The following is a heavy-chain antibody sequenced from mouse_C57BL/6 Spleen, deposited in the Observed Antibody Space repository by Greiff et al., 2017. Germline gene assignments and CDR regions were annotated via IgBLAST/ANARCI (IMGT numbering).Heavy chain of an antibody. V-gene: IGHV1-7*01. CDR1: GYTFTSYW. CDR3: ARSQYGNSWFAY. CDR2: INPSSGYT. Sequence: VQGVESGAELAKPGASVKLSCKASGYTFTSYWMHWVKQRPGQGLEWIGYINPSSGYTKYNQKFKDKATLTADKSSSTAYMQLSSLTYEDSAVYYCARSQYGNSWFAYWGQGTLVTVSA. D-gene: IGHD2-10*02. J-gene: IGHJ3*01.